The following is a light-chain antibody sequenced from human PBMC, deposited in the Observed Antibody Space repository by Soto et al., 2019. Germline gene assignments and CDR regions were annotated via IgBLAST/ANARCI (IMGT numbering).Light chain of an antibody. CDR2: GAS. V-gene: IGKV3-15*01. Sequence: EVVLTQSPATLSVSPGERATLSFRASQSVSSNLAWYQQKPGQAPRLLIYGASTRATAIPARFSGSGSGTEFTLTISSLQSEDFAVYYCQQYNNWPVTFGQGTKVDIK. J-gene: IGKJ1*01. CDR1: QSVSSN. CDR3: QQYNNWPVT.